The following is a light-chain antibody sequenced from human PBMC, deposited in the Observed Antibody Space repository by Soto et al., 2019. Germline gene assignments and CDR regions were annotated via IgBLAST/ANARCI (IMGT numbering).Light chain of an antibody. CDR1: QSVGTP. CDR2: DAA. V-gene: IGKV3-11*01. J-gene: IGKJ1*01. CDR3: QHRSSWPRS. Sequence: DMVLTQSPATLSLSPGDRATLSCRASQSVGTPLAWYKQQPGQAPRLLIHDAAYRASGIPERFRGSGSGTAFSLSISSLEPDDFAVYYCQHRSSWPRSFGRGTKVEV.